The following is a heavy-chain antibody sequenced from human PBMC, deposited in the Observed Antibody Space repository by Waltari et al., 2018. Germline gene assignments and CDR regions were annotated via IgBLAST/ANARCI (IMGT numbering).Heavy chain of an antibody. CDR1: GFTFSSYA. V-gene: IGHV3-23*04. CDR3: ARVYVLNWYFDL. J-gene: IGHJ2*01. D-gene: IGHD3-10*02. Sequence: EVQLVESGGGLVQPGGSLRLSCAASGFTFSSYAMCWVRQAPGKGLEWVSAISGSGGSTYYADSVKGRFTISRDNSKNTLYLQMNSLRAEDTAVYYCARVYVLNWYFDLWGRGTLVTVSS. CDR2: ISGSGGST.